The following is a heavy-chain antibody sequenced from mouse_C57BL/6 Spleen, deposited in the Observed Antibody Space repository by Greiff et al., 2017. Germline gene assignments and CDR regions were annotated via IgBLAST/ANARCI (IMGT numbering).Heavy chain of an antibody. V-gene: IGHV1-64*01. D-gene: IGHD3-2*02. CDR1: GYTFTSYW. Sequence: QVQLQQPGAELVKPGASVKLSCKASGYTFTSYWMHWVKQRPGQGLEWIGMIHPNSGSTNYNEKFKSKATLTVDKSSSTAYMQLSSLTAEDSAVYYCARVQLRPFLDMDYWGQGTSVTVSS. CDR2: IHPNSGST. J-gene: IGHJ4*01. CDR3: ARVQLRPFLDMDY.